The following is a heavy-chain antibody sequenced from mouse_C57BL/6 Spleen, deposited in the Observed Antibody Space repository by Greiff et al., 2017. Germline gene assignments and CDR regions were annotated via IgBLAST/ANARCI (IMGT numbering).Heavy chain of an antibody. D-gene: IGHD1-1*01. J-gene: IGHJ4*01. CDR1: GFSLTSYG. Sequence: QVQLKQSGPGLVQPSQSLSITCTVSGFSLTSYGVHWVRQSPGKGLEWLGVIWSGGSTDYNAAFISRLSISKDNSKSQVFFKMNRLQADDTAIYYCATHYYGSSYYYAMDYWGQGTSVTVSS. CDR2: IWSGGST. V-gene: IGHV2-2*01. CDR3: ATHYYGSSYYYAMDY.